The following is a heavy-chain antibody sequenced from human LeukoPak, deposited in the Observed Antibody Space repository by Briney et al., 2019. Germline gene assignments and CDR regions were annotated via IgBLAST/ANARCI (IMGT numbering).Heavy chain of an antibody. J-gene: IGHJ4*02. CDR1: GYTFTNYG. D-gene: IGHD3-10*01. Sequence: ASEKVSCKASGYTFTNYGISWVRQAPGQGLEWMGWISASNGNTNYAQKLQGRVTMTIDTSTSTAYMELRSLRSDDTAVYYCARDGGSGYFDYWGQGTLVTVSS. CDR3: ARDGGSGYFDY. V-gene: IGHV1-18*01. CDR2: ISASNGNT.